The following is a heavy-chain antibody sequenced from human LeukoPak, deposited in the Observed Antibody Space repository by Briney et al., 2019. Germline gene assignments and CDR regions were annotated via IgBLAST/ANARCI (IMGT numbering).Heavy chain of an antibody. Sequence: SETLSLTCTVSGFTINSYYWSWLRQPPGKRLEWIVLIYSSGSTDYNPSLESRVTISLDTSKNQFSLKMTFVTAADTAVYYCARGRDVSSPWYFDYWGQGTLVTVSS. CDR1: GFTINSYY. D-gene: IGHD2-15*01. CDR2: IYSSGST. J-gene: IGHJ4*02. CDR3: ARGRDVSSPWYFDY. V-gene: IGHV4-59*01.